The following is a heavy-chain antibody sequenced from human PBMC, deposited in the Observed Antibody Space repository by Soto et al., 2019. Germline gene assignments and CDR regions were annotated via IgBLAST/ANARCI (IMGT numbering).Heavy chain of an antibody. Sequence: SETLSLTCTVSGDSINTGGYYWSWIRQHPGKGLEWIGYIYYTGSTYYNPSLKSRATISVDTSNNQFSLRLRSVTAADTAVYYCARGQEVNYSDKGGTDYYCGMDVWGQGTTVTVSS. CDR1: GDSINTGGYY. CDR2: IYYTGST. D-gene: IGHD4-17*01. J-gene: IGHJ6*02. V-gene: IGHV4-31*03. CDR3: ARGQEVNYSDKGGTDYYCGMDV.